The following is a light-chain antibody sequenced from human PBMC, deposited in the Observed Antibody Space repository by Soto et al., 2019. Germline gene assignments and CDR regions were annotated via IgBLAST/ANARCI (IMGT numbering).Light chain of an antibody. Sequence: DIQMTQSPSSLSASVGDRVTITCRASQRISTYLNWYHQKAGKAPKLLIYAASTLQSGVPPRFSGSGSGTDFTLTISSLQPEDFATYHCQQTYSTPLSFGGGTKVEIK. J-gene: IGKJ4*01. CDR3: QQTYSTPLS. CDR1: QRISTY. V-gene: IGKV1-39*01. CDR2: AAS.